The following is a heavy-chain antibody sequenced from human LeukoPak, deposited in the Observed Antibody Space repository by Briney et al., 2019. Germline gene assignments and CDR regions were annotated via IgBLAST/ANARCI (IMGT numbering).Heavy chain of an antibody. J-gene: IGHJ6*02. Sequence: PSETLSLTCTVSGGSISSYYWSWIRQPPGKGLGWIAYISDIGSINYNPSLKSRVTISLDTSKNQFSLKLSSVTAADTAVYYCARWERWELDGMDVWGQGTTVTVSS. D-gene: IGHD1-26*01. V-gene: IGHV4-59*08. CDR1: GGSISSYY. CDR2: ISDIGSI. CDR3: ARWERWELDGMDV.